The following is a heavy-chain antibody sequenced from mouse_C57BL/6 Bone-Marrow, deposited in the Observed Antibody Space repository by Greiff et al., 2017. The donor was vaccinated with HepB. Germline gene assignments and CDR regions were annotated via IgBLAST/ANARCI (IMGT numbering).Heavy chain of an antibody. CDR2: IEPENGDT. Sequence: VQLQQSGAELVRPGASVKLSCTASGFNIKDDYMHWVKQRPEQGLEWIGWIEPENGDTEYASKFQGKATITADTSSNTAYLQLSSLTSEDTAVYYCIDGYDDAMDYWGQGTSVTVSS. J-gene: IGHJ4*01. D-gene: IGHD2-2*01. V-gene: IGHV14-4*01. CDR1: GFNIKDDY. CDR3: IDGYDDAMDY.